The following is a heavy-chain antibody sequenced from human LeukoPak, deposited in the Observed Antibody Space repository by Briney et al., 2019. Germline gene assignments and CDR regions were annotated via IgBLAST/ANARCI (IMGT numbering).Heavy chain of an antibody. V-gene: IGHV1-2*02. D-gene: IGHD6-19*01. Sequence: ASVKVSCQASGYTFPGYYMHWVRQAPGQGLAWMGWINPNSGGTNYEQKFQGRVTMTRDTSISTAYMELSRLRSDDTAVYYCAGAVAGPFSWFDPWGQGTLVTVSS. CDR2: INPNSGGT. CDR3: AGAVAGPFSWFDP. J-gene: IGHJ5*02. CDR1: GYTFPGYY.